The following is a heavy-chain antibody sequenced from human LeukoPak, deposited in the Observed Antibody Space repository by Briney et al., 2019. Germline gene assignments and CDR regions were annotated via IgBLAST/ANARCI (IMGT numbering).Heavy chain of an antibody. D-gene: IGHD4-11*01. CDR1: GYTFTGYY. CDR3: ARLIPVYSNYGYYFDY. J-gene: IGHJ4*02. Sequence: GASVKVSCKASGYTFTGYYMHWVRQAPGQGLEWMGWINPNSGGTNYAQRFQGRVTMTRDTSISTAYMELSRLRSDDTAVYYCARLIPVYSNYGYYFDYWGQGTLVTVSS. CDR2: INPNSGGT. V-gene: IGHV1-2*02.